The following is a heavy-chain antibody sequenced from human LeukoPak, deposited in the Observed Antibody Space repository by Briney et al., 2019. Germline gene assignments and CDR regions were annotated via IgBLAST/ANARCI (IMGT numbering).Heavy chain of an antibody. Sequence: ASVKVSCKASGYTFTSYGISWVRQAPGQGLEWMGWISAYNGNTNYAQKLQGRVTMTTDTSTSTAYMELRSLRSDDTAVYYCARDAPPGYCSSTSCYYYYGMDVWGQGTTVTVSS. CDR3: ARDAPPGYCSSTSCYYYYGMDV. D-gene: IGHD2-2*03. CDR2: ISAYNGNT. J-gene: IGHJ6*02. CDR1: GYTFTSYG. V-gene: IGHV1-18*01.